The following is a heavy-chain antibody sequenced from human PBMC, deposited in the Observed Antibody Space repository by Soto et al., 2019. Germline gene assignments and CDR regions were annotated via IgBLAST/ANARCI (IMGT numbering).Heavy chain of an antibody. Sequence: QVQLVESGGGVVPPGRSLRLSCAASGITFSRYAMHWVRQAPGKGLEWVAVISNDGALKFYADSVKGRFTISRDNSKSTLYLQMDRLRADDTAVYYCARERAHRDYFDYWGQGTLLTVSS. CDR2: ISNDGALK. V-gene: IGHV3-30-3*01. CDR3: ARERAHRDYFDY. J-gene: IGHJ4*02. CDR1: GITFSRYA.